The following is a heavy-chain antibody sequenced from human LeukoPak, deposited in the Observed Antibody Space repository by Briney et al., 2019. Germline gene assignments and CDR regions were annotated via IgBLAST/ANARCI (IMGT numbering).Heavy chain of an antibody. CDR1: VGSPRSDS. Sequence: PETPSLTCTVSVGSPRSDSTCCGRAPPGDGGGWMGYIYYSETTHYNPSLKSRVTIPVHTSQNQFSLQPSSVTAADTAVYYCARGLYIAAAQYGYWGQGTLVSVSS. D-gene: IGHD6-13*01. CDR2: IYYSETT. J-gene: IGHJ4*02. V-gene: IGHV4-59*01. CDR3: ARGLYIAAAQYGY.